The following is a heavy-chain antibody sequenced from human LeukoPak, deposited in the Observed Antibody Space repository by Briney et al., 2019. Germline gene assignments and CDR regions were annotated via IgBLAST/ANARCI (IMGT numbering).Heavy chain of an antibody. CDR2: IKQNGSEK. CDR1: DLTFGNYW. Sequence: GGPLSFSCAAPDLTFGNYWMTGFGQAPGKGREGVANIKQNGSEKYYVDSVKGRFTIARDNAKNSLYLQMNSLRADDTAVYYCARRYSGYEDYWGQGTLVTVSS. D-gene: IGHD5-12*01. V-gene: IGHV3-7*01. J-gene: IGHJ4*02. CDR3: ARRYSGYEDY.